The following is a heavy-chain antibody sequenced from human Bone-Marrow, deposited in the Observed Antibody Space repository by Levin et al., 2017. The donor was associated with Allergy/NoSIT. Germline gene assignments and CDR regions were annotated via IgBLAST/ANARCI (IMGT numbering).Heavy chain of an antibody. CDR3: ARGWRISLLRGEINNWFDP. V-gene: IGHV4-30-2*01. J-gene: IGHJ5*02. Sequence: NSSETLSLTCAVSGDSMSSGGYSWSWIRQPPGKGPEWIGHIFHSGRAYYNPALKSRVTISVDRSKNQFSLKVSSVTAADTAVYYCARGWRISLLRGEINNWFDPWGRGTLVIVPT. CDR2: IFHSGRA. D-gene: IGHD3-10*01. CDR1: GDSMSSGGYS.